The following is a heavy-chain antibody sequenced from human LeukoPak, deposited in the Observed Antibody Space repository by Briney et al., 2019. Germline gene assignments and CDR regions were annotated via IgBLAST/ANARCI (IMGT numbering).Heavy chain of an antibody. CDR3: AVKGGYNDLDAPFDY. CDR2: VNGDGSTT. J-gene: IGHJ4*02. D-gene: IGHD5-12*01. Sequence: GGSLGLSCAASGFTFSRYWMHWVRQAPGKGLEWVSRVNGDGSTTTYADSVKGRFTISRDNAKNTLYLQMNSLRVEDTAVYYCAVKGGYNDLDAPFDYWGPGTLVTVSS. CDR1: GFTFSRYW. V-gene: IGHV3-74*01.